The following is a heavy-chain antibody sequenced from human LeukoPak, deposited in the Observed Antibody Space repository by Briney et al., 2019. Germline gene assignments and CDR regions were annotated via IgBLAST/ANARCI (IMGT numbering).Heavy chain of an antibody. CDR2: ISSSSSYI. CDR1: GFTFSSYE. V-gene: IGHV3-21*01. CDR3: ARATTYDILTGYSDY. Sequence: GGSLRLSCAASGFTFSSYEMNWVRQAPGKGLEWVSSISSSSSYIYYADSVKGRFTISRDNAKKSLFLQMNSLRAEDTAVYYCARATTYDILTGYSDYWGQGTLVTVSS. D-gene: IGHD3-9*01. J-gene: IGHJ4*02.